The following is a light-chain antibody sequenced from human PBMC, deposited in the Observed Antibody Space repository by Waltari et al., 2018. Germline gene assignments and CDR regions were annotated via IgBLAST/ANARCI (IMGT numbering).Light chain of an antibody. CDR1: QSVSSA. Sequence: EIVLTQSPATLSLSPGERATLSCRASQSVSSALAWYQLKPGQAPRLLIADVSNRATGIPARFSGSGSETDFTLTISTLEPEDFALYYCQQRRSWPLTFGGGTKVEIK. CDR3: QQRRSWPLT. CDR2: DVS. V-gene: IGKV3-11*01. J-gene: IGKJ4*01.